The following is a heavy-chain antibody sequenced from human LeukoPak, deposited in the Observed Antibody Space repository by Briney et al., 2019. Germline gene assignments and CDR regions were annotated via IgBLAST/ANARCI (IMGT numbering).Heavy chain of an antibody. Sequence: GSLRLSCAASGFTFSSYAMNWVRQAPGKGLEWVSGISNSGGSTYYADSVKGRFTISRDNSKNTLYLQMNSLRAEDTAVYYCAKETSSSFDYWGQGTLVTVSS. CDR1: GFTFSSYA. D-gene: IGHD6-6*01. CDR2: ISNSGGST. CDR3: AKETSSSFDY. J-gene: IGHJ4*02. V-gene: IGHV3-23*01.